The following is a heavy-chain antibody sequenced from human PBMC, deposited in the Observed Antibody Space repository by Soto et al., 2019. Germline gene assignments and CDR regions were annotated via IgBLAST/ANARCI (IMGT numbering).Heavy chain of an antibody. D-gene: IGHD6-13*01. V-gene: IGHV1-69*13. J-gene: IGHJ4*02. CDR2: IIPIFGTA. CDR1: GGTFSGSA. CDR3: ASPGYSSSWSNDY. Sequence: GASVKVSCKASGGTFSGSAISWVRQAPGQGLEWMGGIIPIFGTANYAQKFQGRVTITADESTSTAYMELSSLRSEDTAVYYCASPGYSSSWSNDYWGQGALVTVSS.